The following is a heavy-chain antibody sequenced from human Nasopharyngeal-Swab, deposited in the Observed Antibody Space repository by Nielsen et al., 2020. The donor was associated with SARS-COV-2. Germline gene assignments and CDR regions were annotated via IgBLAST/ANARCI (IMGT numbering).Heavy chain of an antibody. CDR1: GYTFTGYY. CDR3: ARAVTGIGGYFDY. Sequence: ASVKVSCKASGYTFTGYYMHWVRQAPGQGLEWMGWINPNSGGTNYAQKFQGWVTMTRDTSISTVYMELSSLRSEDTAVYYCARAVTGIGGYFDYWGQGTLVTVSS. V-gene: IGHV1-2*04. D-gene: IGHD7-27*01. CDR2: INPNSGGT. J-gene: IGHJ4*02.